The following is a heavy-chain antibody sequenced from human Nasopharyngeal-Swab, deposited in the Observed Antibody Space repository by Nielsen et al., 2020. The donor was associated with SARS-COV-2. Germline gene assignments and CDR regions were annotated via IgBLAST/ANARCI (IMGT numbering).Heavy chain of an antibody. CDR3: ARDRRGVLALGY. CDR2: IKAGNGNT. Sequence: WVRQAPGQRLERMGWIKAGNGNTKYSQKFQGKVTITRDTSASTAYMELSSLRSEDTAVYYCARDRRGVLALGYWGQGTLVTVSS. D-gene: IGHD3-10*01. V-gene: IGHV1-3*01. J-gene: IGHJ4*02.